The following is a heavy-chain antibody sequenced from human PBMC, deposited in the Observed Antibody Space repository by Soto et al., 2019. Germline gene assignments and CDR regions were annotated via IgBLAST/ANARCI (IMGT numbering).Heavy chain of an antibody. J-gene: IGHJ4*02. V-gene: IGHV3-74*01. Sequence: PGGSMKLSCAASRLLFSNYKMHWVRQAQGKGLVWVSRISTDGSVTDYADSVKGRFTVSRDNAKNTLYLQMNSLRAEDTAVYYCARDTDGLHYWGQGTLVTVSS. CDR3: ARDTDGLHY. CDR2: ISTDGSVT. CDR1: RLLFSNYK.